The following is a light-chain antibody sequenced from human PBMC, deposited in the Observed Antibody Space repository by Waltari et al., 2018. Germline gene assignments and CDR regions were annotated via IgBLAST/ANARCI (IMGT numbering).Light chain of an antibody. V-gene: IGKV1-5*01. Sequence: DIQMTQSPSTLSASLGDRVTITCRASQSISSWLARYQQKPGKAPKLLIYDASRLQSGVPSRFSGSGSGTEFTLTISSLQPDDFATYYCQQYNSYSYTFGQGTKLEIK. CDR3: QQYNSYSYT. J-gene: IGKJ2*01. CDR2: DAS. CDR1: QSISSW.